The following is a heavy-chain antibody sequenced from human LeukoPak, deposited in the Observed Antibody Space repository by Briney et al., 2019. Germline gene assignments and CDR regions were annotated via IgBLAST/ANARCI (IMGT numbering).Heavy chain of an antibody. J-gene: IGHJ4*02. V-gene: IGHV3-23*01. D-gene: IGHD6-13*01. CDR1: GFTFSSYA. CDR3: AKKEIAEAFDY. Sequence: GGSLRLSCAASGFTFSSYAMSWVRQAPGKGLEWVSGISGSGGSTYYADSVKGRFTISRDNSKSTLSLQMNSLRAEDTAVYYCAKKEIAEAFDYWGQGTLVTVSS. CDR2: ISGSGGST.